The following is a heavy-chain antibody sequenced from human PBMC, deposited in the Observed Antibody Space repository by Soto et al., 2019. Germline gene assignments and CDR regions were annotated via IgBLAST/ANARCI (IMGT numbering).Heavy chain of an antibody. V-gene: IGHV3-23*01. CDR3: AKGLTFYYDSSSNYIDY. Sequence: EVQLLESGGGLVQPGGSLRLSCAASGFTFSNYAMSWVRQAPGKGLEWVSGISGSGVSTYYADSVRGRFTVSRDKSKNTLYLQMNSLRAEDTAVYYCAKGLTFYYDSSSNYIDYWGQGTLVTVSS. J-gene: IGHJ4*02. CDR1: GFTFSNYA. CDR2: ISGSGVST. D-gene: IGHD3-22*01.